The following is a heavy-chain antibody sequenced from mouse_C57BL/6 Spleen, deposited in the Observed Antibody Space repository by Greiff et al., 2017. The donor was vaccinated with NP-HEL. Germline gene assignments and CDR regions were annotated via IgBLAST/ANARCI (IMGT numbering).Heavy chain of an antibody. D-gene: IGHD1-1*01. J-gene: IGHJ2*01. CDR1: GYSFTGYY. V-gene: IGHV1-42*01. CDR2: INPSTGGT. Sequence: VQLQQSGPELVKPGASVKISCKASGYSFTGYYMNWVKQSPEKSLEWIGEINPSTGGTTYNQKFKAKATLTVDKSSSTAYMQLKSLTSEDSAVYYCARSGGSSYFDYWGQGTTLTVSS. CDR3: ARSGGSSYFDY.